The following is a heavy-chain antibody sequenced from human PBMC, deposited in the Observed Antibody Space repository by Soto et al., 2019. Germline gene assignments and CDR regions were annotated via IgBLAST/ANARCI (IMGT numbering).Heavy chain of an antibody. Sequence: EVQLVESGGGLVKPGGSLRLSCAASGFTFSSYSMNWVRQAPGKGLEWVSSISSSSSYIYYADSVKGRFTISRDNAKNSLYLQMNSLRAEDTAVYYCAREGAASAVTTAGNDYWGQGTLVTVSS. V-gene: IGHV3-21*01. CDR2: ISSSSSYI. CDR1: GFTFSSYS. D-gene: IGHD4-17*01. J-gene: IGHJ4*02. CDR3: AREGAASAVTTAGNDY.